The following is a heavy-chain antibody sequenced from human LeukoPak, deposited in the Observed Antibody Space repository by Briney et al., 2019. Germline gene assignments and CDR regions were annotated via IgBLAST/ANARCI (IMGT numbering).Heavy chain of an antibody. CDR1: GFTFSSYA. CDR3: AKEAYDSSGYYFDYFDY. V-gene: IGHV3-23*01. CDR2: ISGSGGST. J-gene: IGHJ4*02. Sequence: PWGSLRLSCEFSGFTFSSYAMSWVRQAPGKGLEWVSGISGSGGSTYYADSVKGRFTISRDNSKNTLYLQMNSLRAEDTAVYYCAKEAYDSSGYYFDYFDYWGQGTLVTVSS. D-gene: IGHD3-22*01.